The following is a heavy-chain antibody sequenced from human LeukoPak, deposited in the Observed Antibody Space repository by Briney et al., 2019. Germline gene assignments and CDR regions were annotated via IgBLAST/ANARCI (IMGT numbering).Heavy chain of an antibody. CDR1: GFTFSSYG. Sequence: GGSLRLSCAASGFTFSSYGMHWVRQAPGKGLEWVAVISYDGSNKYYADSVKGRFTISRDNSKNTLYLQMNSLRAEDTAVYYCAKDVLLDPWGQGTLVTVSS. CDR2: ISYDGSNK. CDR3: AKDVLLDP. D-gene: IGHD2-8*01. V-gene: IGHV3-30*18. J-gene: IGHJ5*02.